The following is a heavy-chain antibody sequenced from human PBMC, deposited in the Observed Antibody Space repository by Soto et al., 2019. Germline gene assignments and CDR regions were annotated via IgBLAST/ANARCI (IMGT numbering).Heavy chain of an antibody. CDR3: ARGTAMFPCAY. V-gene: IGHV1-69*13. CDR1: GGTFRRYA. Sequence: SVKVSCQASGGTFRRYAISWVRQAPGQGLEWMGGIIPIFGTASYAQKFQGRVTITADESTRTAYMELRSLRSEDTAVYYCARGTAMFPCAYWGQGTLVTVSS. D-gene: IGHD5-18*01. J-gene: IGHJ4*02. CDR2: IIPIFGTA.